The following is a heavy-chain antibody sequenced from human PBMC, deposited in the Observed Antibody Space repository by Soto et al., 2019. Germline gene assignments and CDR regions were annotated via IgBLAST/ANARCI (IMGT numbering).Heavy chain of an antibody. CDR1: GSSIRTYY. CDR2: VSDSGTT. CDR3: ARGTGYTSGWYEFADY. V-gene: IGHV4-59*08. D-gene: IGHD6-19*01. J-gene: IGHJ4*02. Sequence: SETLSLTCTVSGSSIRTYYWTWVRQPPGKGLKWIGYVSDSGTTKYNPSLKSRLTISVDTSKNQFSLKLNSVTAADTAMYYCARGTGYTSGWYEFADYWGQGTLVTVSS.